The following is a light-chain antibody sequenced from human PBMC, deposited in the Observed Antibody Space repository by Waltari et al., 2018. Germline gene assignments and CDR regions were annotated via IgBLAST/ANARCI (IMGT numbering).Light chain of an antibody. CDR2: GTS. J-gene: IGLJ2*01. V-gene: IGLV1-40*01. CDR3: QSYDSSLSGPV. Sequence: QSVLTQPPSVSGAPGQRVTSSCTGSSSNIGAGYAVHWYQPPPGTAPKLPIYGTSNRPSGVPDRFSGSKSGTSASLAITGLQAEDEADYYCQSYDSSLSGPVFGGGTKLTVL. CDR1: SSNIGAGYA.